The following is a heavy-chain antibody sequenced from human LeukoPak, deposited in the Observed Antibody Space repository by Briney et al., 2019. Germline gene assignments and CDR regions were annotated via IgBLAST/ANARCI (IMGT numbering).Heavy chain of an antibody. D-gene: IGHD2-2*01. Sequence: ASVKVSCKASGYTFTDYYILWLRQAPGQGLEWVGWINPHSGGTNFAQRFQGRVTMTRDTSISTVYMELTGLTSDDTAVYYCATVPCVISSCSPDNWFDPWGQGTLVTVSS. CDR2: INPHSGGT. CDR3: ATVPCVISSCSPDNWFDP. J-gene: IGHJ5*02. V-gene: IGHV1-2*02. CDR1: GYTFTDYY.